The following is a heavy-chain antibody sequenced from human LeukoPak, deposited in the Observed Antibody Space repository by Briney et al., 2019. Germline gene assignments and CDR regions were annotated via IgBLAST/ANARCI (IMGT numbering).Heavy chain of an antibody. J-gene: IGHJ3*02. CDR2: ISASSNII. CDR3: ARRQGRRGIVGPTILKGAFDI. Sequence: PGGSLRLSCAASGFTFSTSDMNWIRQAPGKGLEWVSYISASSNIIYYADSVKGRFTISRDDAKNSLYLQMNSLRAEDTAVYYCARRQGRRGIVGPTILKGAFDIWGQGTKVTVSS. V-gene: IGHV3-48*01. CDR1: GFTFSTSD. D-gene: IGHD1-26*01.